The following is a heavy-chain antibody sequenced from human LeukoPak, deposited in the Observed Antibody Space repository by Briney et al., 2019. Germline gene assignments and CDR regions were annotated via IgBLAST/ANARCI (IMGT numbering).Heavy chain of an antibody. V-gene: IGHV4-34*01. CDR3: ARGTTYYYGSGSYYNDY. D-gene: IGHD3-10*01. CDR2: INHSGST. Sequence: SETLSLTCAVYGGSFSGYYWSWIRQPPGKGLEWIGEINHSGSTNYNPSLKSRVTISVDTSKNQSSLKLSSGTAADTAVYYCARGTTYYYGSGSYYNDYWGQGTLVTVSS. J-gene: IGHJ4*02. CDR1: GGSFSGYY.